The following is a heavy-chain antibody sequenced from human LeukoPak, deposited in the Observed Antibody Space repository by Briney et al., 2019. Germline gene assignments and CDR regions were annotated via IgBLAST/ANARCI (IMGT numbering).Heavy chain of an antibody. CDR3: ARDVYYYGSGSQVDY. Sequence: ASVTVSCKASGYTFTSYAMNWVRQAPGQGLEWMGWISTNTGNPTYAQGFTGRFVFSLDTSVSTAYLQISSLKAEDTAVYYCARDVYYYGSGSQVDYWGQGTLVTVSS. J-gene: IGHJ4*02. V-gene: IGHV7-4-1*02. CDR1: GYTFTSYA. D-gene: IGHD3-10*01. CDR2: ISTNTGNP.